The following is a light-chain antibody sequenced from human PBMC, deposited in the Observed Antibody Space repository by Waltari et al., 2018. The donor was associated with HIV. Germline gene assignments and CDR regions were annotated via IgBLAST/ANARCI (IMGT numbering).Light chain of an antibody. J-gene: IGKJ5*01. CDR1: QNLRSTY. Sequence: EIVLTQSPGTLSLSPGPRATLSCRASQNLRSTYLARYQHKSGQAPRLLIFGATSRATGIPDRFRGSGSGTDFTLTISRLEPEDFAVYYCHQYDRSPSTFGQGTRLEI. V-gene: IGKV3-20*01. CDR2: GAT. CDR3: HQYDRSPST.